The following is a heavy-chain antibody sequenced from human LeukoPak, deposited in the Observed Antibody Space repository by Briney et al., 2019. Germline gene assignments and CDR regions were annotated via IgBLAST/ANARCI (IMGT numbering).Heavy chain of an antibody. CDR2: ISWNSRTM. D-gene: IGHD5-18*01. CDR1: GFTFDDFA. CDR3: AKDSGASYSLNFDS. Sequence: GGSLRLSCAASGFTFDDFAMHWVGQAPGKGLEWVSAISWNSRTMGYADSVKGRFTISRDNAKNSLYLQMNSLRAEDMALYYCAKDSGASYSLNFDSWGQGTLVAVSS. V-gene: IGHV3-9*03. J-gene: IGHJ4*02.